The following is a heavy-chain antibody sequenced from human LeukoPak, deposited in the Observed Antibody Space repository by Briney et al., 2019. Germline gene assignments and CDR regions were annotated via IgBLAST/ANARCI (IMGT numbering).Heavy chain of an antibody. Sequence: GGSLRLSCAASGFTFSSYWMHWVRQAPGKGLVWVSRINSDGSSTSYADSVKGRFTISRDNAKNTLYLQMNSLRVEDTAVYYCAKSYYDILTGYSRFDPWGQGTLVTVSS. V-gene: IGHV3-74*01. CDR3: AKSYYDILTGYSRFDP. J-gene: IGHJ5*02. D-gene: IGHD3-9*01. CDR1: GFTFSSYW. CDR2: INSDGSST.